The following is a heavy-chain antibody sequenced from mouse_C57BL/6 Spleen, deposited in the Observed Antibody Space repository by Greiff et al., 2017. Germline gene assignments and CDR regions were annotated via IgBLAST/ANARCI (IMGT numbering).Heavy chain of an antibody. Sequence: QVQLQQPGAELVKPGASVKLSCKASGYTFTSYWMQWVKQRPGQGLEWIGEIDPSDSYTNYNQKFKGKATLTVDTSSSTAYMQLSSLTSEDSAVYYCARSNSNYDYFDYWGQGTTRTVSS. D-gene: IGHD2-5*01. V-gene: IGHV1-50*01. CDR2: IDPSDSYT. J-gene: IGHJ2*01. CDR3: ARSNSNYDYFDY. CDR1: GYTFTSYW.